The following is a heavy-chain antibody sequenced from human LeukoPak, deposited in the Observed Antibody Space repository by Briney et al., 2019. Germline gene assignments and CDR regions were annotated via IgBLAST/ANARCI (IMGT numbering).Heavy chain of an antibody. CDR1: GGSISSSSYY. J-gene: IGHJ4*02. CDR2: IYYSGST. V-gene: IGHV4-39*07. D-gene: IGHD5-18*01. Sequence: SETLSLTCTVSGGSISSSSYYWGWIRQPPGKGLEWIGSIYYSGSTYYNPSLKSRVTISVDTSKNQFSLKLSSVTAADTAVYYCARVSTAMVPIDYWGQGTLVTVSS. CDR3: ARVSTAMVPIDY.